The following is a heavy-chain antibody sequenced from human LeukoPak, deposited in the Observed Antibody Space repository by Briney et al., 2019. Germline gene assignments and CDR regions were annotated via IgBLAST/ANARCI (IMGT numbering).Heavy chain of an antibody. Sequence: GGSLRLSCAASGFTVSSNYMSWVRQAPGKGLEWVANIKQDGSEENYVDSVKGRFTISRDNAKKSLYLQMNSLRVEDTAVYYCARFISLGAWGQGTLVTVSS. V-gene: IGHV3-7*01. J-gene: IGHJ5*02. CDR1: GFTVSSNY. D-gene: IGHD3-10*01. CDR3: ARFISLGA. CDR2: IKQDGSEE.